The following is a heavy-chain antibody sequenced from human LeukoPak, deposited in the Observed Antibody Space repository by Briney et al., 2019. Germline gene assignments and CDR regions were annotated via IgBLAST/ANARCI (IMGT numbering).Heavy chain of an antibody. J-gene: IGHJ4*02. V-gene: IGHV3-7*01. CDR1: EFTFSRYW. CDR3: ARDRGLYSSGWYFDY. Sequence: PGGSLRLSCAASEFTFSRYWMSWVRQAPGKGLEWVANIKQDGSEKYYVDSVKGRFTISRDNAKNSLYLQMNSLRAEDTAVYYCARDRGLYSSGWYFDYWGQGTLVTVSS. D-gene: IGHD6-19*01. CDR2: IKQDGSEK.